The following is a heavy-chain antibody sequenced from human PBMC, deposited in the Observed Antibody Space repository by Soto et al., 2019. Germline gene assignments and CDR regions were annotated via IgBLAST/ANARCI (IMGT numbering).Heavy chain of an antibody. CDR1: GFNFANFG. CDR3: VKEENQNYDVDH. J-gene: IGHJ1*01. Sequence: QVQLVESGGGVVQPGGSLRLSCVGSGFNFANFGIQWIRQAPGKGLEWVAIISRDGRGEAFADPVKGRFAISKDNSKNTVYLQMTGLRSDDTAVYYCVKEENQNYDVDHWGQGTLVTVST. D-gene: IGHD3-3*01. V-gene: IGHV3-30*18. CDR2: ISRDGRGE.